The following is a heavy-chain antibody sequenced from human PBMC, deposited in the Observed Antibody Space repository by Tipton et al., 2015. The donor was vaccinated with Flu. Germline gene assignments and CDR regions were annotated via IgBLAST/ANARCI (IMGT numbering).Heavy chain of an antibody. CDR3: AREKIAASYYYDSSGYTNYFDP. D-gene: IGHD3-22*01. Sequence: TLSLTRTVSGGSIRSGSFYWSWIRQPAGKGLEWIGRVYSSGRTNYNPSLESRVTISMDTSRSQFSLQVRSVTAADTAVYYCAREKIAASYYYDSSGYTNYFDPWGQGTLVTVSS. CDR1: GGSIRSGSFY. J-gene: IGHJ4*02. V-gene: IGHV4-61*02. CDR2: VYSSGRT.